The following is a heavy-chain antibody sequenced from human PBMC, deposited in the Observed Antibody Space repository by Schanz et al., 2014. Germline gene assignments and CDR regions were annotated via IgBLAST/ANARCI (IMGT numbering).Heavy chain of an antibody. Sequence: QVQLVQSGAEVRKPGSSVRVSCKASGGTFTSYAFSWVRQAPGQGLEWMGRIIPPLRQTRYAQKFEERVIIPADTSTTTVYMDLASLTSDDTAVYFCARIIDGDYRYWGQGTLVTVSS. CDR2: IIPPLRQT. V-gene: IGHV1-69*04. CDR3: ARIIDGDYRY. J-gene: IGHJ4*02. CDR1: GGTFTSYA. D-gene: IGHD4-17*01.